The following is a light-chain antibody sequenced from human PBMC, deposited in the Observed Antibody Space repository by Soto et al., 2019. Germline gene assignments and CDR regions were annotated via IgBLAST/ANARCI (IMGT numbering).Light chain of an antibody. CDR2: AAS. CDR3: QQSYSTRWT. J-gene: IGKJ1*01. V-gene: IGKV1-39*01. Sequence: DIQMTQSPSSLSASVGDRVTITCRASQSISSYLNWYQQKPGKAPKLLIYAASSLQSGVPSRFSGSGSGTDFTLTISSLQPEVFATYSCQQSYSTRWTVGQGTKVEIK. CDR1: QSISSY.